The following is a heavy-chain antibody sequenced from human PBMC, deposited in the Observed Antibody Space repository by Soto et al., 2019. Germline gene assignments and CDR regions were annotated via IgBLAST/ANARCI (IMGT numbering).Heavy chain of an antibody. J-gene: IGHJ4*02. CDR2: ISSSSSYI. D-gene: IGHD6-13*01. Sequence: GGSLRLSCAASGFTFSSYSMNWVRQAPGKGLEWVSSISSSSSYIYYADSVKGRFTISRDNAKNSLYLQMNSLRAEDTAVYYCARDRSSDPPQYSSSPSDYWGQGTLVTVPQ. CDR1: GFTFSSYS. CDR3: ARDRSSDPPQYSSSPSDY. V-gene: IGHV3-21*01.